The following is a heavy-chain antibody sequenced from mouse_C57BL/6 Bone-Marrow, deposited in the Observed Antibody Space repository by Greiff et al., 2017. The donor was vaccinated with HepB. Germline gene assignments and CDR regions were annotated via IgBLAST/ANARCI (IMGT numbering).Heavy chain of an antibody. CDR3: ARGGDYDYAGGGVFDY. V-gene: IGHV1-82*01. CDR2: IYPGDGDT. D-gene: IGHD2-4*01. Sequence: VQLQQSGPELVKPGASVKISCKASGYAFSSSWMNWVKQRPGKGLEWIGRIYPGDGDTNYNGKFKGKATLTADKSSSPAYMQLSSLTSEDSAVYFCARGGDYDYAGGGVFDYWGQGTTLTVSS. J-gene: IGHJ2*01. CDR1: GYAFSSSW.